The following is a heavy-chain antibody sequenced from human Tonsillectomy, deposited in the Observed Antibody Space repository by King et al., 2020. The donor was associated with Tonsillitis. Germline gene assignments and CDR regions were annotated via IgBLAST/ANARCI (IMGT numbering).Heavy chain of an antibody. CDR1: GGSINNYF. CDR3: AGAERAGPWFGELSPHYFDS. V-gene: IGHV4-59*01. Sequence: VQLQESGPGLVKPSETLSLTCTVSGGSINNYFWSWIRQPPGKGLEWIGYSYYSGSTNYNPSLTSRVTISVDTSKNQFSLQLSSVTAADPAVYYCAGAERAGPWFGELSPHYFDSWGQGTLVTVSS. CDR2: SYYSGST. J-gene: IGHJ4*02. D-gene: IGHD3-10*01.